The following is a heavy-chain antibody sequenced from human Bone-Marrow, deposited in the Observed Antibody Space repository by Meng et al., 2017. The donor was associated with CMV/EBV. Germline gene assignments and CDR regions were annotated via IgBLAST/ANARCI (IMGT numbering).Heavy chain of an antibody. Sequence: ASVKVSCKASGGTFSSYAISWVRQAPGQGLEWMGWISAYNGNTNYAQKLQGRVTMTTDTSTSTAYMELRSLRSDDTAVYYCVRDLTPSITIFGVAQPWFDPWGQGTLVTVSS. CDR3: VRDLTPSITIFGVAQPWFDP. D-gene: IGHD3-3*01. CDR1: GGTFSSYA. CDR2: ISAYNGNT. V-gene: IGHV1-18*01. J-gene: IGHJ5*02.